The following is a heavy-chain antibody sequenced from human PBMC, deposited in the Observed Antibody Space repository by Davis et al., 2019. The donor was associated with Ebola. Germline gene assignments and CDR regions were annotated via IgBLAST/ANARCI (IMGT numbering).Heavy chain of an antibody. CDR1: GDSVFGKNGA. CDR2: TYYSSKWYH. CDR3: VRGWGRSGLDV. V-gene: IGHV6-1*01. J-gene: IGHJ6*02. Sequence: HSQTLSLTCAISGDSVFGKNGAWNWIRQSPSRGLAWLGRTYYSSKWYHDYAVSLKSRITINPDTSKNQFSLQLNSVTPEDTAVYYCVRGWGRSGLDVWGQGTTVTVSS. D-gene: IGHD3-16*01.